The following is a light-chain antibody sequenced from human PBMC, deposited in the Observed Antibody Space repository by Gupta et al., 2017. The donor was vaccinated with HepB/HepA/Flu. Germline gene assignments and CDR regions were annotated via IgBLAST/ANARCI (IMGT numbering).Light chain of an antibody. CDR2: AAS. CDR1: QSINSY. Sequence: DIQMTQSPSSLSASVGDRVTITCRASQSINSYLNWYQQKPGKAPKLLIYAASSLQSGVPSRFSGRRSGTDFTLTISSLQPEDFATYYCQQSYSTPMWTCGQGTKVDIK. J-gene: IGKJ1*01. CDR3: QQSYSTPMWT. V-gene: IGKV1-39*01.